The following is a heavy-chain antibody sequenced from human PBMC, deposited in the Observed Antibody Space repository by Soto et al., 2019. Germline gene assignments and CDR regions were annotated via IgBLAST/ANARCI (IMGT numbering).Heavy chain of an antibody. Sequence: ASVKVSCKASGGTFSSYAMSWVRQAPGQGLEWMGIINPSGGSTSYAQKFQGRVTMTRDTSTSTVYMELSSLRSEDTAVYYCARGGRGGMDVWGQGTTVTVSS. D-gene: IGHD5-12*01. CDR3: ARGGRGGMDV. V-gene: IGHV1-46*01. CDR1: GGTFSSYA. J-gene: IGHJ6*02. CDR2: INPSGGST.